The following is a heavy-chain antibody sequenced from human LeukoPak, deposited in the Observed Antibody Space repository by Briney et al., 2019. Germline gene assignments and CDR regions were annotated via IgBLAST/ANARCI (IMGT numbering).Heavy chain of an antibody. CDR2: ITAGGTST. J-gene: IGHJ6*03. Sequence: PGGSLRLSCAASGFTSSSYGMNWVRQAPGKGLEWVSGITAGGTSTYYADSVKGRFTISRDNAKNSLYLQMNSLRAEDTAVYYCAKKGYCSSTSCYSVYYYYHMDVWGKGTTVTISS. CDR3: AKKGYCSSTSCYSVYYYYHMDV. D-gene: IGHD2-2*01. CDR1: GFTSSSYG. V-gene: IGHV3-23*01.